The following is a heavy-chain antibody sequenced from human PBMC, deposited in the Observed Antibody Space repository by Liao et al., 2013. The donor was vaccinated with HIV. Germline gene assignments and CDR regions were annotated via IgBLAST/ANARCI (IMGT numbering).Heavy chain of an antibody. CDR1: GGSMSDYY. V-gene: IGHV4-59*01. CDR2: VSDSGST. J-gene: IGHJ4*02. Sequence: VQLQESGPGLVRPSEVLSLTCTVSGGSMSDYYWNWIRQSPGRGLEWLAYVSDSGSTNYNPSLESRVTISVDTSKNQFSLNLNSVTAADTAVYYCARIVPGGASFDDWSQGTLVTVSS. D-gene: IGHD2-8*02. CDR3: ARIVPGGASFDD.